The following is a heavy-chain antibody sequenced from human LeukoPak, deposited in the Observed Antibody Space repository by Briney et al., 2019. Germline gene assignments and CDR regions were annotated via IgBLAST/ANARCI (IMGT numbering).Heavy chain of an antibody. V-gene: IGHV3-30*02. CDR3: AKAGTQQWLLFVGVY. CDR2: IRYDGSNK. D-gene: IGHD6-19*01. CDR1: GFTFSTYG. J-gene: IGHJ4*02. Sequence: GRSLRLSCAASGFTFSTYGMLWVRQAPGQGPEWVALIRYDGSNKYYADSVKGRFTISRDNSKNTLYLQMNSLRVEDTAMYYCAKAGTQQWLLFVGVYWGQGALVTVS.